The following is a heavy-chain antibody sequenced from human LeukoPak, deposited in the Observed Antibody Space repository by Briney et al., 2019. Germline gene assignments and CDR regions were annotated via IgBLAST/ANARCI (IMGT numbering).Heavy chain of an antibody. J-gene: IGHJ4*02. D-gene: IGHD6-19*01. Sequence: GGSLRLSCAASGFTFSTYAMSWVRQAPGKGLEWVSAISGSGDSTYYADSVKGRFTISRDNSKSTLYLQMNSLRVEDTALYYCARDASSGRYYSDYWGQGTLVTVSS. CDR1: GFTFSTYA. CDR2: ISGSGDST. CDR3: ARDASSGRYYSDY. V-gene: IGHV3-23*01.